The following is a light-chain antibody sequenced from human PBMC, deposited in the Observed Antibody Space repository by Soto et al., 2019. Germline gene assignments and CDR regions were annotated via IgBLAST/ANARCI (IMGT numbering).Light chain of an antibody. CDR3: QQYDNSVWT. Sequence: EIVLTQSPGTLSLSPGERATLSCRASQSVSSTSLEWYQQKPGQAPRLLRYGVSSRATGIPDRFSGSGSGTDFTLTINRLEPEDFAVYFCQQYDNSVWTFGQGTRVEIK. J-gene: IGKJ1*01. V-gene: IGKV3-20*01. CDR2: GVS. CDR1: QSVSSTS.